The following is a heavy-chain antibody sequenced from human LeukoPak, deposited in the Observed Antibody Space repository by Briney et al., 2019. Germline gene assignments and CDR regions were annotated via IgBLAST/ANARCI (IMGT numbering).Heavy chain of an antibody. V-gene: IGHV4-34*01. J-gene: IGHJ5*02. Sequence: KSSETLSLTCTVSGGSMSGFCWSWIRQPPGKGLEWIGEINHSGSTNYNPSLKSRVTISVDTSKNQFSLKLSSVTAADTAVYYCARGTFYVLRFLEWSNWFDPWGQGTLVTVS. CDR2: INHSGST. CDR3: ARGTFYVLRFLEWSNWFDP. CDR1: GGSMSGFC. D-gene: IGHD3-3*01.